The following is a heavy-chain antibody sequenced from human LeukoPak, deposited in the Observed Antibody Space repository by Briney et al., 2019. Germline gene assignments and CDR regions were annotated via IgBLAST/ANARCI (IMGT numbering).Heavy chain of an antibody. Sequence: ASVKVSCKASGYTFPSYFMHWVRQAPGQGLEWMGIINPTGGSTTYAQKFQGRVTMTRDTSTSTVYMVLSSLRSDDTAVYYCARVRDYYASSDYSDYWGQGTLVTVSS. CDR3: ARVRDYYASSDYSDY. J-gene: IGHJ4*02. V-gene: IGHV1-46*01. CDR1: GYTFPSYF. CDR2: INPTGGST. D-gene: IGHD3-22*01.